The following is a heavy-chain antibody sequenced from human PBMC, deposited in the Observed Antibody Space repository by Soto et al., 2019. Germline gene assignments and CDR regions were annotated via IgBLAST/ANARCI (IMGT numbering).Heavy chain of an antibody. CDR2: ISGSGGAT. D-gene: IGHD4-17*01. CDR3: ARGFSTVTAV. CDR1: GFTFSSYT. V-gene: IGHV3-23*01. J-gene: IGHJ4*02. Sequence: EVQLLESGGGLVQPGGSLRLSCAASGFTFSSYTMTWVRQAPGKGLEWVSGISGSGGATYYADSVKGRFTISGDNSKNTVYMQMNSLRAEDTAVYYCARGFSTVTAVGGQGTLVTVSS.